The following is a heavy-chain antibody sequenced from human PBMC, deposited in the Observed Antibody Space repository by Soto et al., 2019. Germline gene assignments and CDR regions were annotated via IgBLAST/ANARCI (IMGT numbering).Heavy chain of an antibody. J-gene: IGHJ3*02. CDR3: AREGGNLISAFDI. V-gene: IGHV4-59*01. CDR1: GGSISSYY. Sequence: LALTCTVSGGSISSYYWSWIRQPPGKGLEWIGYIYYSGSTNYNPSLKSRVTISVDTSKNQFSLKLSSVTAADTAVYYWAREGGNLISAFDIWGQGTVVTVSS. D-gene: IGHD1-26*01. CDR2: IYYSGST.